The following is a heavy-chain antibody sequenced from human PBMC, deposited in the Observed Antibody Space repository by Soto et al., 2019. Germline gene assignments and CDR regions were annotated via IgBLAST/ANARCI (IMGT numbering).Heavy chain of an antibody. J-gene: IGHJ6*02. V-gene: IGHV1-18*01. Sequence: ASVKVSCKASGYTFTSYGISWVRQAPGQGLEWMGWISAYNGNTNYAQKLQGRVTMTTDTSTSTAYMELRSLRSDDTAVYYCASGGYYYDSSGYYVSNYYYYGMDVCGQGTTVTVSS. CDR2: ISAYNGNT. CDR1: GYTFTSYG. D-gene: IGHD3-22*01. CDR3: ASGGYYYDSSGYYVSNYYYYGMDV.